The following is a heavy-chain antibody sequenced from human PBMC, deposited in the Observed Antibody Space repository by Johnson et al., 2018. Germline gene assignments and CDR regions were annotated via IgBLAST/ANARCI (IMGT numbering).Heavy chain of an antibody. V-gene: IGHV4-59*01. CDR2: VYYSGST. J-gene: IGHJ4*01. CDR1: GDSISSYY. Sequence: QVQLQESGPGLVKPSETLSLTCSVSGDSISSYYWSWIRQPPGKGLEWIGYVYYSGSTNYNPSLKSRVTITVDTSRKHFSLNLNSVTAADTAVYYCARPIRRDGGDNWGQGTTVTVSS. CDR3: ARPIRRDGGDN. D-gene: IGHD3-16*01.